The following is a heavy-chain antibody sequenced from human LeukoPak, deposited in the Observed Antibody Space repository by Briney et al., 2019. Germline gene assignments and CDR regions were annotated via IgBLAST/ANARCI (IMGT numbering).Heavy chain of an antibody. V-gene: IGHV1-46*01. CDR1: GYTFTGYY. Sequence: ASVKVSCKASGYTFTGYYMHWVRQAPGQGLEWMGIINPSGGSTSYAQKFQGRVTMTRDMSTSTVYMELSSLRSEDTAVYYCARDPKDYGDYGDAYDYWGQGTLVTVSS. D-gene: IGHD4-17*01. CDR2: INPSGGST. J-gene: IGHJ4*02. CDR3: ARDPKDYGDYGDAYDY.